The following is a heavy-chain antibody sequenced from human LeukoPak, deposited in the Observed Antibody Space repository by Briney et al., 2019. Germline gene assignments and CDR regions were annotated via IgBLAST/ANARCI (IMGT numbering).Heavy chain of an antibody. Sequence: GASVKVSCKVSGYTLTELSMHWVRQAPGEGLEWMGGFDPEDGETIYAQKFQGRVTMTEDTSTDTAYMELSSLRSEDTAVYYCATDVRTIFGVVNNYWGQGTLVTVSS. V-gene: IGHV1-24*01. D-gene: IGHD3-3*01. J-gene: IGHJ4*02. CDR2: FDPEDGET. CDR3: ATDVRTIFGVVNNY. CDR1: GYTLTELS.